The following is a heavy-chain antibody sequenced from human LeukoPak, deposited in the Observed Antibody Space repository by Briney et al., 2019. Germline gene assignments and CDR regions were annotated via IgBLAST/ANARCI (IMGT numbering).Heavy chain of an antibody. D-gene: IGHD1-26*01. CDR3: ARDRASGIVDY. Sequence: ASVKVSCKASGYTFTSYVINCVRQAPGQGLEWMGWISPYNGNTNYAQKLQGTVTMTTDTSTSTAYMELRSLRSDDTAVYYCARDRASGIVDYWGQGTLVTVSS. CDR2: ISPYNGNT. V-gene: IGHV1-18*01. CDR1: GYTFTSYV. J-gene: IGHJ4*02.